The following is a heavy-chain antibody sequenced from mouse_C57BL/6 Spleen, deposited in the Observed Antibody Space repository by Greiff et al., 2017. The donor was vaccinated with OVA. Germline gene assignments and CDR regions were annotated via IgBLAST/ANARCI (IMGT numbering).Heavy chain of an antibody. CDR1: GYAFTNYL. Sequence: QVQLQQSGAELVRPGTSVKVSCKASGYAFTNYLLEWVKQRPGQGLEWIGVINPGSGGTNYNEKFKGKATLTADKSSSTAYMQLSSLTSEDSAVYFCARGGIWPLAYWGQGTLVTVSA. CDR2: INPGSGGT. J-gene: IGHJ3*01. CDR3: ARGGIWPLAY. D-gene: IGHD1-1*02. V-gene: IGHV1-54*01.